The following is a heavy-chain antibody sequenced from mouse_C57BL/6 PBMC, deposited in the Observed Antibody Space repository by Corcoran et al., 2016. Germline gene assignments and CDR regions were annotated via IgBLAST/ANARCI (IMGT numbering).Heavy chain of an antibody. CDR3: ARDDGYYDYYAMDY. V-gene: IGHV1-76*01. CDR1: GYTFTDYY. J-gene: IGHJ4*01. Sequence: QVQLKQSGAELVRPGASVKLSCKASGYTFTDYYINWVKQRPGQGLEWIARIYPGSGNTYYNEKFKGKATLTAEKSSSTAYMQLSSLTSEDSAVYFCARDDGYYDYYAMDYWGQGTSVTVSS. CDR2: IYPGSGNT. D-gene: IGHD2-3*01.